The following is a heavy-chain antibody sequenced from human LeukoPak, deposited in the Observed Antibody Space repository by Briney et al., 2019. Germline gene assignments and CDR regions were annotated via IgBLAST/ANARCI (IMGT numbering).Heavy chain of an antibody. Sequence: KPSETLSLTCAVYGGSFSGYYWSWIRQPPGKGLEWIGEINQSGTTNYTPSLKSRVTISVDTSKNHISLILSSVTAADTAVYYCAREGLGWYSSSWYTGTNFDYWGQGTLVTVSS. CDR1: GGSFSGYY. CDR2: INQSGTT. CDR3: AREGLGWYSSSWYTGTNFDY. V-gene: IGHV4-34*01. D-gene: IGHD6-13*01. J-gene: IGHJ4*02.